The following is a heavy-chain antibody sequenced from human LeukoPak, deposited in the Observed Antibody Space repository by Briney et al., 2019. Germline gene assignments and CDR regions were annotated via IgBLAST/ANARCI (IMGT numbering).Heavy chain of an antibody. CDR1: GFTVSTNY. Sequence: GSLRLSCAVSGFTVSTNYMSWIRQPPGKGLEWIGSIYYSGSTYYNPSLKSRVTISVDTSKNQFSLKLSSVTAADTAVYYCARQTYYDYVWGSPTFDYWGQGTLVTVSS. V-gene: IGHV4-39*01. CDR3: ARQTYYDYVWGSPTFDY. J-gene: IGHJ4*02. D-gene: IGHD3-16*01. CDR2: IYYSGST.